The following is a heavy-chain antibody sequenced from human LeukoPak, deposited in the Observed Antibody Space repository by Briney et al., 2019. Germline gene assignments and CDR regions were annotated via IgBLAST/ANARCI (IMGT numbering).Heavy chain of an antibody. CDR3: ARGPQGWLVRWNAFDI. CDR1: GGSISSSSYY. D-gene: IGHD6-19*01. J-gene: IGHJ3*02. CDR2: INHSGST. V-gene: IGHV4-39*07. Sequence: SETLSLTCTVSGGSISSSSYYWSWIRQPPGKGLEWIGEINHSGSTNYNPSLKSRVTISVDTSKNQFSLKLSSVTAADTAVYYCARGPQGWLVRWNAFDIWGQGTMVTVSS.